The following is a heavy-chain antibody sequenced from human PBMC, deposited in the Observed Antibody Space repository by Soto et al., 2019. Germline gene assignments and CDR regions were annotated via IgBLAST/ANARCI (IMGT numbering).Heavy chain of an antibody. Sequence: QVQLVQSGAEVKKPGSSVKVSCKASGGTFSSYAISWVRQAPGQGLEWMGGIIPIFGTANYAQKFQGRVTITADESTSTAYMELSSRRSEDTAVYYCAREQGYSSSWPRGNYYGMDVWGQGTTVTVSS. CDR2: IIPIFGTA. V-gene: IGHV1-69*01. CDR3: AREQGYSSSWPRGNYYGMDV. J-gene: IGHJ6*02. D-gene: IGHD6-13*01. CDR1: GGTFSSYA.